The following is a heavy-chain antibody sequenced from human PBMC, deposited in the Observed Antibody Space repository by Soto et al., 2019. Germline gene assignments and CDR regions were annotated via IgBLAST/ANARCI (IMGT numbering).Heavy chain of an antibody. V-gene: IGHV3-23*01. CDR1: GFTFSSYA. D-gene: IGHD4-17*01. CDR3: GAHPAVTTNPLRDWFDP. J-gene: IGHJ5*02. CDR2: ISGSGGST. Sequence: EVQLLESGGGLVQPGGSLRLSCAASGFTFSSYAMSWVRQAPGKGLEWVSAISGSGGSTYYADAVKGRFTISRNNTKNTLYLQMNSLKAEDTAVYYCGAHPAVTTNPLRDWFDPWGQGTLVTVAS.